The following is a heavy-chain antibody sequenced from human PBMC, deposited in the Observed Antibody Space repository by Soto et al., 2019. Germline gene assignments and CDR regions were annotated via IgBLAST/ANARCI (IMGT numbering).Heavy chain of an antibody. CDR1: GYTFTSYY. Sequence: ASVKVSCKASGYTFTSYYMHWVRQAPGQGLEWMGIINPSGGSTSYAQKFQGRVTMTRHTSTSTVYMELSSLSAEDTAVYYCARHSRVSMLGYIYGPPYYFDYWGQGTLVTVSS. V-gene: IGHV1-46*01. CDR2: INPSGGST. J-gene: IGHJ4*02. CDR3: ARHSRVSMLGYIYGPPYYFDY. D-gene: IGHD5-18*01.